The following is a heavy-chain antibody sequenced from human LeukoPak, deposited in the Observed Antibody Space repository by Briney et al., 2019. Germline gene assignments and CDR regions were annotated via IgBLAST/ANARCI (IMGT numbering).Heavy chain of an antibody. D-gene: IGHD3-10*01. Sequence: GGSLRLSCAASGFTLSSYSMNWVRQAPGKGLEWVSYISSSGSTIYYADSVKGRFTISRDNAKNSLYLQMNSLRAEDTALYYCATYGSGSGTFFDSWGQGTLVTVSS. CDR3: ATYGSGSGTFFDS. J-gene: IGHJ4*01. CDR1: GFTLSSYS. CDR2: ISSSGSTI. V-gene: IGHV3-48*04.